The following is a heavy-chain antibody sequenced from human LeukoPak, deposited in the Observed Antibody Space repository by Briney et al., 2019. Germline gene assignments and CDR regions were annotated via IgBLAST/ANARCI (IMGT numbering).Heavy chain of an antibody. D-gene: IGHD5-12*01. J-gene: IGHJ4*02. CDR3: ARSYSGYDLLFDY. V-gene: IGHV1-2*04. Sequence: GASVKVSCKASGYTFTGYYMHWVRQAPGQGLEWMGWINPNSGGTNYAQKFQGWVTMTWDTSISTAYMELSRLRSDDTAVYYCARSYSGYDLLFDYWGQGTLVTVSS. CDR1: GYTFTGYY. CDR2: INPNSGGT.